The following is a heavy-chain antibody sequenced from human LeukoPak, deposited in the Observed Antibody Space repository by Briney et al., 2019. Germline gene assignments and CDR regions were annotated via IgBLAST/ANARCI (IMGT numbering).Heavy chain of an antibody. CDR2: ISYDGSNK. D-gene: IGHD3-3*01. CDR3: ARTFPKEDDFWSGYYMTGGFDP. Sequence: GGSLRLSCAASGFTFSSYGMHWVRQAPGKGLEWVAVISYDGSNKYYADSVKGRFTISRDNAKNSLYLQMNSLRAEDTAVYYCARTFPKEDDFWSGYYMTGGFDPWGQGTLVTVSS. V-gene: IGHV3-30*03. CDR1: GFTFSSYG. J-gene: IGHJ5*02.